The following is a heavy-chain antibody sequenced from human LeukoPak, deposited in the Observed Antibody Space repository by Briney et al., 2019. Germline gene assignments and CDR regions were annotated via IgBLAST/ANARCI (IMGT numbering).Heavy chain of an antibody. J-gene: IGHJ5*02. CDR1: GYNFITYW. V-gene: IGHV5-51*01. D-gene: IGHD1-26*01. CDR3: ARQAGGSYYNWFDP. CDR2: IYSGDSDI. Sequence: GESLKISCKGSGYNFITYWIAWVRQMPGKGLEWMGIIYSGDSDIRYSPSFQGQVTISADKSISTAYLQWSSLKASDTAMYYCARQAGGSYYNWFDPWGQGTLVTVSS.